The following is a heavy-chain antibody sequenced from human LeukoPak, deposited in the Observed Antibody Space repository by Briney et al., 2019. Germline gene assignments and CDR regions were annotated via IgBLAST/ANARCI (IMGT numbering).Heavy chain of an antibody. CDR3: ARDMAMVTRSAFDI. CDR1: GFTFSSYS. CDR2: ISSSSSYI. D-gene: IGHD5-18*01. J-gene: IGHJ3*02. V-gene: IGHV3-21*01. Sequence: PGGSLRLSCAASGFTFSSYSMNWVRQAPGKGLEWVSYISSSSSYIYYADSVKGRFTISRDNAKNSLYLQMNSLRAEDTAVYYCARDMAMVTRSAFDIWGQGTMVTVSS.